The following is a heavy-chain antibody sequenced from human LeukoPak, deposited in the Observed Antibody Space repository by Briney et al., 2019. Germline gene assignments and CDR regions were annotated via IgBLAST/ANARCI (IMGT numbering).Heavy chain of an antibody. CDR3: ARDYGDYGRCAFDI. D-gene: IGHD4-17*01. V-gene: IGHV3-9*01. J-gene: IGHJ3*02. CDR1: GFTFDDYA. CDR2: ISWNSGSI. Sequence: AGRSLRLSCAASGFTFDDYAMHWVRQAPGKGLEWVSGISWNSGSIGYADSVKGRFTISRDNAKNSLYLQMNSLRAEDTAVYYCARDYGDYGRCAFDIWGQGTMVTASS.